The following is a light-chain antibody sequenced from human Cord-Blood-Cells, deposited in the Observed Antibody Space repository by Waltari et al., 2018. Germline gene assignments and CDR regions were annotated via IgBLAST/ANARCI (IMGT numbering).Light chain of an antibody. CDR2: EVS. CDR1: SSDVGGYND. CDR3: SSYAGSNNYV. J-gene: IGLJ1*01. Sequence: QSALTQPPSAPGSPGQSVTLSCTGTSSDVGGYNDVSWYQQHPGKAPKLMIYEVSKRPSGVPDRFSGSKSGNTASLTVSGLQAEDEADYYCSSYAGSNNYVFGTGTKVTVL. V-gene: IGLV2-8*01.